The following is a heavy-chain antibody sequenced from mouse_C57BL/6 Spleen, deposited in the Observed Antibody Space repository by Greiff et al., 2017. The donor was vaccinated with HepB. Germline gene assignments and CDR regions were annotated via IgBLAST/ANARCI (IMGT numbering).Heavy chain of an antibody. CDR3: ARTGYDYDGGFAY. D-gene: IGHD2-4*01. J-gene: IGHJ3*01. Sequence: VKLMESDAELVKPGASVKISCKVSGYTFTDHTIHWMKQRPEQGLEWIGYIYPRDGSTKYNEKFKGKATLTADKSSSTAYMQLNSLTSEDSAVYFCARTGYDYDGGFAYWGQGTLVTVSA. V-gene: IGHV1-78*01. CDR2: IYPRDGST. CDR1: GYTFTDHT.